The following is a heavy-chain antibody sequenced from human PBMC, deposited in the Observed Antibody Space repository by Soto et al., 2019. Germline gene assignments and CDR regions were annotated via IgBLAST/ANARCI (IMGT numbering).Heavy chain of an antibody. V-gene: IGHV3-23*01. CDR3: ARQYPSSSRHFDH. J-gene: IGHJ4*02. CDR2: MSGSSSTT. CDR1: GLTFSNYA. Sequence: EVRLLESGGGLVKPGGSLRLSCATSGLTFSNYAMSWVRQAPGGGLEWVSSMSGSSSTTYYADSVRGRFTISRDRSKNTLYLQINSLRAEDTAVYYCARQYPSSSRHFDHWGQGTLVTVSS. D-gene: IGHD6-6*01.